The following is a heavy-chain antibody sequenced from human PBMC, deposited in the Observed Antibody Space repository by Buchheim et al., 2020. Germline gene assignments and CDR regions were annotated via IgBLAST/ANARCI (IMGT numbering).Heavy chain of an antibody. CDR3: AREALGYCSGGSCYSGGEWFDP. V-gene: IGHV1-2*06. J-gene: IGHJ5*02. D-gene: IGHD2-15*01. CDR1: GYTFTGYY. Sequence: QVQLVQSGADVKKPGASVKVSCKASGYTFTGYYMHWVRQAPGQGLEWMGRINPNSGGTNYAQKFQGRVTMTRDTSISTAYMELSRLRSDDTAVYYCAREALGYCSGGSCYSGGEWFDPWGQGTL. CDR2: INPNSGGT.